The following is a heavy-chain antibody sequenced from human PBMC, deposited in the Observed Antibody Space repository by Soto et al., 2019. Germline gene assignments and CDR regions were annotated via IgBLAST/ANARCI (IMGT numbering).Heavy chain of an antibody. CDR2: IWYDGSNK. CDR1: GFTFSSYG. Sequence: GGSLRLSCAASGFTFSSYGMHWVRQAPGKGLEWVAVIWYDGSNKYYADSVKGRFTISRDNSKNTLYLQMNSLRAEDTAVYYCARSNSTLFFYGMDVWGQGTTVTVSS. CDR3: ARSNSTLFFYGMDV. D-gene: IGHD4-4*01. J-gene: IGHJ6*02. V-gene: IGHV3-33*01.